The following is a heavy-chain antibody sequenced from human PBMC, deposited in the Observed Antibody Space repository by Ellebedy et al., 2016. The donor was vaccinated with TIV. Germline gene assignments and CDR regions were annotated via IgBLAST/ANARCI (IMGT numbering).Heavy chain of an antibody. V-gene: IGHV3-23*01. D-gene: IGHD3-22*01. CDR1: GFAFSGYA. CDR2: ISCSGART. Sequence: GGSLRLSXAASGFAFSGYAMSWVRQAPGKGLEWVSAISCSGARTYYADSVKGRFTISRDNSKNTLYLQMNSLRVEDTAVYYCAKVGYYFDGSGYYYSAFDIWGQGTMVTVSS. CDR3: AKVGYYFDGSGYYYSAFDI. J-gene: IGHJ3*02.